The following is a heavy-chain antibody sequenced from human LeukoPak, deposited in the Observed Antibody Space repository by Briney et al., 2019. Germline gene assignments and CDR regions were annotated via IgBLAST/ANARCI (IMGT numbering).Heavy chain of an antibody. CDR1: GGSISSSSYD. CDR2: IYYSGST. V-gene: IGHV4-39*01. J-gene: IGHJ5*02. D-gene: IGHD2-2*01. Sequence: SETLSLTCTVSGGSISSSSYDWGWIRQPPGRGLEWIGSIYYSGSTYYHPSLKSPDTISVDTSKNHFSLKLSSVTAADPAVYYCARHLGYCSSTSCYHWFDPWGQGTLVTVSS. CDR3: ARHLGYCSSTSCYHWFDP.